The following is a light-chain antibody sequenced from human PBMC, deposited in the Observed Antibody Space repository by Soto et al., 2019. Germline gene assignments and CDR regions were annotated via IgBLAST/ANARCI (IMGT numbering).Light chain of an antibody. CDR3: QQHGISHIT. V-gene: IGKV3-20*01. CDR2: GAS. Sequence: VLTQSPGPLSLSPGERATLSCRSSQLVSSSLLAWYQQKPGQAPRLLIFGASSRATGIPDRFIGSGSGTDCTLTISRLEPEDFAVYYCQQHGISHITFGQGTRLEIK. CDR1: QLVSSSL. J-gene: IGKJ5*01.